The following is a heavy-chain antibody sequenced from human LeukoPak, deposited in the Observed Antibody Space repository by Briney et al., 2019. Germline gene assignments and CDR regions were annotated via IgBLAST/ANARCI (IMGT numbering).Heavy chain of an antibody. CDR1: GYTFTSYG. D-gene: IGHD6-6*01. CDR3: ARDHGKSSSGRGGYFDY. V-gene: IGHV1-18*01. CDR2: ISAYNGNT. Sequence: ASVKVSCKASGYTFTSYGISWVRQAPGQGLEWMGWISAYNGNTNYAQKLQGRVTMTTDTSTSTAYMELRSLRSDDTAVYYCARDHGKSSSGRGGYFDYWGQGTLVTVSS. J-gene: IGHJ4*02.